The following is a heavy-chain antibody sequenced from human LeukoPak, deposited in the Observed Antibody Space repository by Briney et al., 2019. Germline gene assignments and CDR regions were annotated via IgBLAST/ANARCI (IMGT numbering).Heavy chain of an antibody. CDR1: GFTFSDYN. CDR2: ISRRGSTK. J-gene: IGHJ4*02. Sequence: GGSLRLSCAASGFTFSDYNMRWIRQTPGKGLEWVSSISRRGSTKYYADSVKGRFTISRDNSKNTLLLQMNSLRAEDTAVYYCAKFSSSWYVPQFDYWGQGTLVTVSS. CDR3: AKFSSSWYVPQFDY. D-gene: IGHD6-13*01. V-gene: IGHV3-11*01.